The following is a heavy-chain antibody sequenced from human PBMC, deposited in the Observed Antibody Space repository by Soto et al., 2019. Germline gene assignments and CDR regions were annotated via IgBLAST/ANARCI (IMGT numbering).Heavy chain of an antibody. CDR1: GFTFSSFR. Sequence: PGGSLRLSCAAAGFTFSSFRMHWVRQAPGKGLEWVAVIAYDGTIKIYRDSVKGRFTIPRDDSKSTLYLQMNSLRPEDTAVYYCARDKIKGAPDYLDSWGQGTLVTVSS. CDR3: ARDKIKGAPDYLDS. J-gene: IGHJ4*02. CDR2: IAYDGTIK. V-gene: IGHV3-30*19. D-gene: IGHD1-26*01.